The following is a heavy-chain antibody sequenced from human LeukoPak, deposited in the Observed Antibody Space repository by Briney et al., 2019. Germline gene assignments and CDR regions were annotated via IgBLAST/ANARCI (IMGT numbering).Heavy chain of an antibody. CDR2: IYHSGST. D-gene: IGHD2-2*01. Sequence: PSETLPLTCTVSGGSISSGGYSWSWIRQPPGKGLEWIGYIYHSGSTYYNPSLKSRVTISVDTSKNQFSLKLSSVTAADTAVYYCAREDCSSTSCYEAFDIWGQGTMVTVSS. CDR3: AREDCSSTSCYEAFDI. V-gene: IGHV4-30-2*01. J-gene: IGHJ3*02. CDR1: GGSISSGGYS.